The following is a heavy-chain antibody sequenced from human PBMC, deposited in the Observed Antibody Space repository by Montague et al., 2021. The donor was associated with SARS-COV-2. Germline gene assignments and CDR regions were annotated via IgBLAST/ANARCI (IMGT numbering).Heavy chain of an antibody. J-gene: IGHJ4*02. Sequence: SETLSLTCTVSGVSVTDYYWSWIRQPPGKGLEWVGDVLYNKGTNFNPSLKSRDAISVDTSKKQFSLRLTSVTAADTALYYCVRHPHYDGLNGPPDFWDQGTLVTVSS. CDR3: VRHPHYDGLNGPPDF. CDR1: GVSVTDYY. D-gene: IGHD3-9*01. V-gene: IGHV4-59*08. CDR2: VLYNKGT.